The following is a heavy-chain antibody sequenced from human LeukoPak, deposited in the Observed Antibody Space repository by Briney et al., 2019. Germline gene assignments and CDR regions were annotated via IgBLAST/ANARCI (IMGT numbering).Heavy chain of an antibody. D-gene: IGHD6-19*01. V-gene: IGHV3-30*02. J-gene: IGHJ4*02. CDR3: AKDLSVAVAGKRFDY. Sequence: GGSLRISCEASGFTFSSYVMHWVRQAPGKGLEWVALIRFDGTNKYYADSVKGRFTISRDNSKNTLDLQMNSLRAEDTALYYCAKDLSVAVAGKRFDYWGQGTLVTVSS. CDR2: IRFDGTNK. CDR1: GFTFSSYV.